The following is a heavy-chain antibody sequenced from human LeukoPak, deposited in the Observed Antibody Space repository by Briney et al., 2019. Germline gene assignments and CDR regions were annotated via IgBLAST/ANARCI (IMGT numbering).Heavy chain of an antibody. Sequence: SVKVSCKASGGTFSSYAISWVRQAPGQGLEWMGGIIPIFGTANYAQKFQGRVTMTEDTSTDTAYMELSSLRSEDTAVYYCATRVRGYYSSGWYEWNYWGQGTLVTVSS. J-gene: IGHJ4*02. CDR1: GGTFSSYA. D-gene: IGHD6-19*01. V-gene: IGHV1-69*06. CDR2: IIPIFGTA. CDR3: ATRVRGYYSSGWYEWNY.